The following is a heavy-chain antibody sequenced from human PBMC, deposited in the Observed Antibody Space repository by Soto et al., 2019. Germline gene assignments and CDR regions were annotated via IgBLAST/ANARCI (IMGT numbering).Heavy chain of an antibody. V-gene: IGHV1-69*13. CDR2: IIPIFGTA. D-gene: IGHD3-22*01. J-gene: IGHJ4*02. CDR1: GGTFSSYA. CDR3: ARGGMGVYYYDRSGYWASFDY. Sequence: SVKVSCKASGGTFSSYAISWVRQAPGQGLEWMGGIIPIFGTANYAQKFQGRVTITADESTSTAYMELSSLRSEDTAVYYCARGGMGVYYYDRSGYWASFDYWGQGTLVTVSS.